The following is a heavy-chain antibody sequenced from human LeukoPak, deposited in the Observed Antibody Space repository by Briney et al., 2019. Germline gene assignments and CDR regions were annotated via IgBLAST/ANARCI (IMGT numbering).Heavy chain of an antibody. Sequence: QAGGSLRLSCAASGFTFSSYAMSWVRQAPGKGLEWVSAISGSGGNTYYADSVKGRFTISRDNSKNTLYLQMNSLRAEDTAVYYCAKGVDTAMETNFDYWGQGTLVTVSS. CDR2: ISGSGGNT. V-gene: IGHV3-23*01. CDR1: GFTFSSYA. D-gene: IGHD5-18*01. CDR3: AKGVDTAMETNFDY. J-gene: IGHJ4*02.